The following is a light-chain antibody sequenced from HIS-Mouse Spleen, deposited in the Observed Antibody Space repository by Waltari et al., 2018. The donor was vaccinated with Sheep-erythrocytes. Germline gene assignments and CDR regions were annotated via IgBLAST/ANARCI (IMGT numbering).Light chain of an antibody. CDR3: QQYDNLPLT. J-gene: IGKJ4*01. CDR2: DAS. Sequence: DIQMTQSPSSLSASVGARVTITCQAFQDISNYLNWYKQQPGKAPKLLIYDASNLETGVPSRFSGSGAGTDFTFTISSLQPEDIATYYCQQYDNLPLTFGGGTKVEIK. CDR1: QDISNY. V-gene: IGKV1-33*01.